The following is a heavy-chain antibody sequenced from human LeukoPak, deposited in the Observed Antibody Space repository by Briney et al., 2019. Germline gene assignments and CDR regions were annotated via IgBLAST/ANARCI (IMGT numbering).Heavy chain of an antibody. D-gene: IGHD2-21*02. CDR1: GDTFSTYA. V-gene: IGHV1-69*01. CDR2: IIPVFRTA. CDR3: AIGYWGGGDCSLDY. J-gene: IGHJ4*02. Sequence: SVKVSCKASGDTFSTYAITWVRQAPGQGLEWMGGIIPVFRTANYARKFQGRVMITADESTSTAYMQLSSLRSEDTAVYYCAIGYWGGGDCSLDYWGQGTLVTVSS.